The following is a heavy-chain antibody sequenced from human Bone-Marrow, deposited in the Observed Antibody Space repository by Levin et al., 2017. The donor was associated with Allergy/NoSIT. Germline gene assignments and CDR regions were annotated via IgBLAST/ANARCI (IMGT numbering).Heavy chain of an antibody. J-gene: IGHJ4*02. CDR2: ISYDGSNK. CDR1: GFTFSSYA. D-gene: IGHD3-3*01. Sequence: PGGSLRLSCAASGFTFSSYAMHWVRQAPGKGLEWVAVISYDGSNKYYADSVKGRFTISRDNSKNTLYLQMNSLRAEDTAVYYCARNYDFWSGLDYWGQGTLVTVSS. V-gene: IGHV3-30-3*01. CDR3: ARNYDFWSGLDY.